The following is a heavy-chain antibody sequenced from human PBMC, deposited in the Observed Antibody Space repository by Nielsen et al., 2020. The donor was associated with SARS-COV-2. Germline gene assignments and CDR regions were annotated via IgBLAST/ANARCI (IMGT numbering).Heavy chain of an antibody. CDR1: GFTFDDYG. D-gene: IGHD5-18*01. V-gene: IGHV3-20*04. CDR2: INWNGGST. CDR3: ARDEYSYGSPGFDY. Sequence: GGSLRLSCAASGFTFDDYGMSWVRQAPGKGLEWVSGINWNGGSTGYADSVKGRFTISRDNAKNSLYLQMNSLRAEDTAVYYCARDEYSYGSPGFDYWGQGTLVTVSS. J-gene: IGHJ4*02.